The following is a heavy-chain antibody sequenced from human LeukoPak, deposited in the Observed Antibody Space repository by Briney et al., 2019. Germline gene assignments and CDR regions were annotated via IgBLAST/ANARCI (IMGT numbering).Heavy chain of an antibody. V-gene: IGHV3-23*01. J-gene: IGHJ4*02. Sequence: PGGSLRLSCAASGFTFSSYAMSWVRQAPEKGLEWVSGISGSGGDTYHADSVKGRFTISRDNSKSTLFLQMNSLRVEDTAVYYCAQYESFDHYYDTSGRFDCWGQGTLVTVSS. CDR3: AQYESFDHYYDTSGRFDC. CDR2: ISGSGGDT. D-gene: IGHD3-22*01. CDR1: GFTFSSYA.